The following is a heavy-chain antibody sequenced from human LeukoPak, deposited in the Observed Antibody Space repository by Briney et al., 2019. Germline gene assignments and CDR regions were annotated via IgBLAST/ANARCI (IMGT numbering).Heavy chain of an antibody. Sequence: GGSLRLSCAASGFTFSSYGMHWVRQAPGKGLEWVAVIWYDGSNKYYADSVKGRFTISRDNSKNTLYLQMNSLRAEDTAVYYCARGTEVGDYLDYWGQGALVTVSS. CDR2: IWYDGSNK. D-gene: IGHD1-1*01. CDR1: GFTFSSYG. CDR3: ARGTEVGDYLDY. V-gene: IGHV3-33*01. J-gene: IGHJ4*02.